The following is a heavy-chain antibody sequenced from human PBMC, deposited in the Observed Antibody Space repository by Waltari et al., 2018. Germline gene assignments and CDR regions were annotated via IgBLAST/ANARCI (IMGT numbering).Heavy chain of an antibody. CDR2: IYHSGST. V-gene: IGHV4-38-2*01. Sequence: QVQLQESGPGLAKPSETLSLTFAVSGYSISSGYYWGWIRQPPGKGLEWIGSIYHSGSTYYNPSLKSRVTISVDTSKNQFSLKLSSVTAADTAVYYCARASIAATKNYFDYWGQGTLVTVSS. CDR1: GYSISSGYY. D-gene: IGHD6-6*01. CDR3: ARASIAATKNYFDY. J-gene: IGHJ4*02.